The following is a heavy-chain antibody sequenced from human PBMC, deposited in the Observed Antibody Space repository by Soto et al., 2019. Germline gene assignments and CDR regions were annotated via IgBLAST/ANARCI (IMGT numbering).Heavy chain of an antibody. V-gene: IGHV2-70*01. CDR3: ARTDTGIAAAGTYFDY. CDR1: GFSLSTSGMC. D-gene: IGHD6-13*01. Sequence: SGPTLVNPTQTLTLTCTFSGFSLSTSGMCVSWIRQPPGKALEWLALIDWDDDKYYSTSLKTRLTISKDTSKNQVVLTMTNMDPVDTATYYCARTDTGIAAAGTYFDYWGQGTLVTVAS. J-gene: IGHJ4*02. CDR2: IDWDDDK.